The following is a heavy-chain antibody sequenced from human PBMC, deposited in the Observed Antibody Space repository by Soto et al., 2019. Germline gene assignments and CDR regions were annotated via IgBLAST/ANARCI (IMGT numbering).Heavy chain of an antibody. J-gene: IGHJ6*02. Sequence: EVQLLESGGGLVQPGGSLRLSCAASGLTFSSYAMSWVRQAPGKGLEWVSAISGSGGSTYYADSVKGRFTISRENSKSTLGLQMNSLRAEDRAVYYCAEVDTAMVRFFGQYGMDVWGRGTMVTVAS. V-gene: IGHV3-23*01. CDR3: AEVDTAMVRFFGQYGMDV. CDR1: GLTFSSYA. D-gene: IGHD5-18*01. CDR2: ISGSGGST.